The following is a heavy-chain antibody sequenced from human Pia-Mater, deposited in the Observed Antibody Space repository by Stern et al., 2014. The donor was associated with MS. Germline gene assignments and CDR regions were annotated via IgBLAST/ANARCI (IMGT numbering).Heavy chain of an antibody. J-gene: IGHJ5*02. V-gene: IGHV2-70*01. CDR2: IDWGDDK. D-gene: IGHD3-10*01. CDR3: ARSRRGRFGELYH. CDR1: GFSLSTSGMC. Sequence: QVTLKESGPALVKPTQTLTLTCTFSGFSLSTSGMCVSWIRQPPGKALEGLALIDWGDDKYDSTSLKTRLPISKDTSQNPVALSMTNMDPVDTATYYCARSRRGRFGELYHWGQGTLVTVSS.